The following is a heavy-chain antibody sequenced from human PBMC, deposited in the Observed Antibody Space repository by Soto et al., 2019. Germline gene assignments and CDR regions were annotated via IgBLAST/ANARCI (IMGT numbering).Heavy chain of an antibody. V-gene: IGHV3-53*02. D-gene: IGHD3-16*01. Sequence: EVQMVETGGGLSQPGGSLRLSCAVSGFIVSSKYMTWVRQAPGKGLKWVSVIYTGGSTHYADSARSRFTISRDSSKHTLYLQMNSQRAENAAVYYCTTYTGYGMDVWGPGNTVNVSS. CDR2: IYTGGST. CDR3: TTYTGYGMDV. J-gene: IGHJ6*02. CDR1: GFIVSSKY.